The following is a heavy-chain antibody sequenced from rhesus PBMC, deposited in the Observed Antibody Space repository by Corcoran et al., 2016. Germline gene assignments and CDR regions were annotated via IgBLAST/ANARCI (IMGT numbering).Heavy chain of an antibody. CDR3: ARDLYTSSPYY. D-gene: IGHD6-19*01. V-gene: IGHV4-165*01. CDR2: MGVSSGST. J-gene: IGHJ4*01. Sequence: QVQLQESGPGLVKPSETLSLTCAVSGGSLSGYYWGWIRQPPGKGLEWSGFMGVSSGSTDYNPSLKSRVTISTDTSQNQFSLKLSSVTAADTAVYYCARDLYTSSPYYWGQGVLVTVSS. CDR1: GGSLSGYY.